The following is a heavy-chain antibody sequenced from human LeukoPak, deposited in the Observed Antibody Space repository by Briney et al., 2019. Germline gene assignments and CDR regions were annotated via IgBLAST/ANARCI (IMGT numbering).Heavy chain of an antibody. V-gene: IGHV3-66*01. CDR1: GFTVSSNY. D-gene: IGHD6-19*01. CDR3: ARDDIAVAGPDYYYYGMDV. CDR2: IYSGGST. J-gene: IGHJ6*02. Sequence: GGSLRLSCAASGFTVSSNYMSWVRQAPGKGLEWVSVIYSGGSTYYADSVKGRFTISRDNSKNTLYLQMNSLRAEDTAVYCCARDDIAVAGPDYYYYGMDVWGQGTTVTVSS.